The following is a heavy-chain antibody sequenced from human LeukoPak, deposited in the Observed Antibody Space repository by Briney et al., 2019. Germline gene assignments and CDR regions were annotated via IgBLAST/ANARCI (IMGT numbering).Heavy chain of an antibody. CDR3: ARGGDSSSWSLYYYYYGMDV. D-gene: IGHD6-13*01. J-gene: IGHJ6*02. CDR1: GGSFSGYY. Sequence: PSETLALTCAVYGGSFSGYYWSWIRQPPGKGLEWIGYIYYSGSTNYNPSLKSRVTISVDTSKNQFSLKLSSVTAADTAVYYCARGGDSSSWSLYYYYYGMDVWGQGTTVTVSS. CDR2: IYYSGST. V-gene: IGHV4-59*01.